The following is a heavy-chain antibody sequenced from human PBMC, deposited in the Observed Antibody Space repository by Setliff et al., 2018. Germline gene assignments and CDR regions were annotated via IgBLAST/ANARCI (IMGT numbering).Heavy chain of an antibody. V-gene: IGHV3-21*06. D-gene: IGHD6-25*01. J-gene: IGHJ3*01. Sequence: GSLRLSCEASGFTFRAYGMFWVRQAPGKGLAWVSSISPYSDYIYYADSVKGRFTISRDNAKNSLYLQMNSLGAEDTAVYFCARSPANGGHDAFDVWGQGTMVTVSS. CDR1: GFTFRAYG. CDR2: ISPYSDYI. CDR3: ARSPANGGHDAFDV.